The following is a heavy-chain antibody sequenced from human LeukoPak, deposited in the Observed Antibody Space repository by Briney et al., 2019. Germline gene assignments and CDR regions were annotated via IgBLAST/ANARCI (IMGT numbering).Heavy chain of an antibody. CDR1: GFTFSRFA. J-gene: IGHJ4*02. CDR2: FSGSGGST. CDR3: AKDDSSGPVDY. V-gene: IGHV3-23*01. D-gene: IGHD3-22*01. Sequence: GGSLRLSCAASGFTFSRFAMSWVRQAPGKGLEWVSGFSGSGGSTYYADSVRGRFTISRDNSKNTLYLQMNSLRAEDTAVYYCAKDDSSGPVDYWGQGTLVTVSS.